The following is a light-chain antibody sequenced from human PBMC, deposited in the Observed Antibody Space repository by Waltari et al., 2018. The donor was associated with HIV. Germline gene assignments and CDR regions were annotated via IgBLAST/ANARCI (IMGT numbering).Light chain of an antibody. V-gene: IGKV3-20*01. CDR2: GAS. CDR3: QQYAISPWT. Sequence: EIVLTQSPGTLSLSPGKRATLSCRASQSVASSSLAWYQQKFGQAPRLLIYGASNRAGDTPDRFSCSGSGTDFTLTISRLEPEDVALYYCQQYAISPWTFGQGTTV. J-gene: IGKJ1*01. CDR1: QSVASSS.